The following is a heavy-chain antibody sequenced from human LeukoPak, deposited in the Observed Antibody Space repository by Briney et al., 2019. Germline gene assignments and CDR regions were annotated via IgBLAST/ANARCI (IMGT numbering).Heavy chain of an antibody. D-gene: IGHD4-23*01. CDR2: INPSGGST. Sequence: GASVKVSCKASGYTFTSYYMHWVRQAPGQGLEWMGIINPSGGSTSYAQKFQGRVTMTRDMSTSTVYMELSSLRSEDTAVYYCATAQAGYDYGGNLDYWGQGTLVTVSS. CDR3: ATAQAGYDYGGNLDY. CDR1: GYTFTSYY. V-gene: IGHV1-46*01. J-gene: IGHJ4*02.